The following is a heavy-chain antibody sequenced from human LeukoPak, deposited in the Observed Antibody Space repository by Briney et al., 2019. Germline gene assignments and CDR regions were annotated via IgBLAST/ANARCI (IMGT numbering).Heavy chain of an antibody. CDR1: GDSVSINSAT. Sequence: SPTLSLTFALSGDSVSINSATWNWLRQPPSRGLEWLGRTYYRSKWYNDYAVSVKSRITINPDTSKNQFSLQLNSVTPEDAAVYYCARVSASYPPDYWGQGTLVTVSS. CDR3: ARVSASYPPDY. CDR2: TYYRSKWYN. J-gene: IGHJ4*02. D-gene: IGHD3-10*01. V-gene: IGHV6-1*01.